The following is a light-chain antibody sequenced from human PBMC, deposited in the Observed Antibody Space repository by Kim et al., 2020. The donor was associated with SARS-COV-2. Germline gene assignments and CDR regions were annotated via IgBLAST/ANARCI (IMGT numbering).Light chain of an antibody. CDR1: QNVNTY. J-gene: IGKJ1*01. CDR3: QQRNSWPPWT. Sequence: EIVLTQSPATLSLSPGERATLYCRASQNVNTYLAWYQQKLGQAPRLLIYGSSKRATGIPARFTGSGSGTDFNLIISSLEPEDFGVYYCQQRNSWPPWTFGQGTKVDIK. CDR2: GSS. V-gene: IGKV3-11*01.